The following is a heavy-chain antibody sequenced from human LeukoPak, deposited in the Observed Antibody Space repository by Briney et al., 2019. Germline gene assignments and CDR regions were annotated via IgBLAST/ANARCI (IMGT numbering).Heavy chain of an antibody. V-gene: IGHV4-39*01. CDR2: IYYSGST. CDR3: ARVGAVAAMGY. J-gene: IGHJ4*02. Sequence: SETLSLTCTVSGGSISSGSYYWGWIRQPPGKGLEWIGSIYYSGSTYYNPSLKSRVTISVDTSKNQFSLKLSSVTAADTAVYYCARVGAVAAMGYWGQGTLVTVSS. D-gene: IGHD6-19*01. CDR1: GGSISSGSYY.